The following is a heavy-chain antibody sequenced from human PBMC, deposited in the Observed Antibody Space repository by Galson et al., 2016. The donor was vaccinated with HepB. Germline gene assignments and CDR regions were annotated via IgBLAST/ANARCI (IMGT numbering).Heavy chain of an antibody. CDR1: GITFRHHW. Sequence: SLRLSCADSGITFRHHWMNWVRQAPGKALEWVASTWPDGGESYYVDSVRGRFTIPRDNAKNTLYLEMNSLRAEDTAIYYCGRDPNGDYIGAYDFWGQGTMVTVSS. CDR3: GRDPNGDYIGAYDF. J-gene: IGHJ3*01. CDR2: TWPDGGES. D-gene: IGHD4-17*01. V-gene: IGHV3-7*03.